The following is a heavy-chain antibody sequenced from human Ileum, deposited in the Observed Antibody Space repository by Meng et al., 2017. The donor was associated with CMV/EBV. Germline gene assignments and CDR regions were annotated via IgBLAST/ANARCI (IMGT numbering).Heavy chain of an antibody. CDR1: GFTFSRYA. CDR2: ISGWSGTT. J-gene: IGHJ4*02. Sequence: GGSLRLSCAASGFTFSRYAMSWVRQAPGRGLEWVSAISGWSGTTYYADSVKGRFTISRDNSKNTLYLEMNSLRAEDTAVYYCARGRYYDFWSGYYPYWGQGTLVTVSS. CDR3: ARGRYYDFWSGYYPY. V-gene: IGHV3-23*01. D-gene: IGHD3-3*01.